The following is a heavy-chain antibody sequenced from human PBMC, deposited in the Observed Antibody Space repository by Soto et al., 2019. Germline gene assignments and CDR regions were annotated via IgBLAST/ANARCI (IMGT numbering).Heavy chain of an antibody. V-gene: IGHV1-8*01. CDR3: ARGYSNYGYYGMDV. CDR1: GYTFTNHD. Sequence: QVQLVQSGAEVKKPGASVKVSCKASGYTFTNHDINWVRQATGQGLEWMGWMIPNSGNVGYAQKFQGRVTMTRNTSISTAYMELSSLRSEDTAVYYCARGYSNYGYYGMDVWGQGTTVTVSS. J-gene: IGHJ6*02. CDR2: MIPNSGNV. D-gene: IGHD4-4*01.